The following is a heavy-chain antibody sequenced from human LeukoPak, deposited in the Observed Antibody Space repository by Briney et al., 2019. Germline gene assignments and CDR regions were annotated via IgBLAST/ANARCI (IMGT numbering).Heavy chain of an antibody. CDR1: GFTFSSYG. J-gene: IGHJ4*02. V-gene: IGHV3-30*18. CDR2: ISYDGSNK. CDR3: AKDPLCDY. Sequence: PGRSLRLSCAASGFTFSSYGMHWVRQAPGKGLEWVAVISYDGSNKYYADSVKGRFTISRDNSKNTLYLQMNSLRAEDTAVYYCAKDPLCDYWGQGTLVTVSS.